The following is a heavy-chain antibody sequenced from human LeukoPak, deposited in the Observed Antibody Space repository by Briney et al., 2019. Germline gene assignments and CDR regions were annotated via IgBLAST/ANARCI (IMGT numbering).Heavy chain of an antibody. Sequence: SETLSLTCTVSGGSISSYYWSWIRQPAGKGLEWIGRIYTSGSTNYNPSLKSRVTMSVDTSKNQVSLKLNSVTAADTAVYYCARLAVAGSGHAFDIWGQGTMVTVSS. CDR3: ARLAVAGSGHAFDI. D-gene: IGHD6-19*01. CDR1: GGSISSYY. J-gene: IGHJ3*02. CDR2: IYTSGST. V-gene: IGHV4-4*07.